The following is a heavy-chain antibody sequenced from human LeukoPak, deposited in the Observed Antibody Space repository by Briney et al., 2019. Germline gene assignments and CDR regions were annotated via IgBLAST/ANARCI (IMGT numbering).Heavy chain of an antibody. CDR2: INPAGGST. Sequence: GASVKVSCKASGYTFTFYYMHWVRQAPGQGLEWMGIINPAGGSTTYAQKIQGRLTMTRDTSTSTVPMELSSLKSEDTALYYCAGGSGSPDYWGQGTLVTVSS. V-gene: IGHV1-46*01. CDR3: AGGSGSPDY. D-gene: IGHD1-26*01. CDR1: GYTFTFYY. J-gene: IGHJ4*02.